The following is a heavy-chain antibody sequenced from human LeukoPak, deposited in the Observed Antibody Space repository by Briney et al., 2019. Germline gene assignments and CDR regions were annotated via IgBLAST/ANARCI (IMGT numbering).Heavy chain of an antibody. Sequence: SVKVSCKASGGTFSSYAISWVRQAPGQGLEWMGRIIPILGIANYAQKFQGRVTITADKSTSTAYMELSSLRSEDTAVYYCAREDVGSSSWYGTNWFDPWGQGTLVTVSS. V-gene: IGHV1-69*04. D-gene: IGHD6-13*01. CDR1: GGTFSSYA. J-gene: IGHJ5*02. CDR2: IIPILGIA. CDR3: AREDVGSSSWYGTNWFDP.